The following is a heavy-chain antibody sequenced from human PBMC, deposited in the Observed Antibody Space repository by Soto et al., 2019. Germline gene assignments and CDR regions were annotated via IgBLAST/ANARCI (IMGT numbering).Heavy chain of an antibody. Sequence: ASVKVSCKASGGTFSSYAISWVRQAPGQGLEWMGWIIPIFGTANYAQKFQGRVTITADESTSTAYMELSSLRSEDTAVYYCARDAYRCSSTSCYSAFDIWGQGTMVTVSS. CDR3: ARDAYRCSSTSCYSAFDI. CDR1: GGTFSSYA. CDR2: IIPIFGTA. V-gene: IGHV1-69*13. D-gene: IGHD2-2*01. J-gene: IGHJ3*02.